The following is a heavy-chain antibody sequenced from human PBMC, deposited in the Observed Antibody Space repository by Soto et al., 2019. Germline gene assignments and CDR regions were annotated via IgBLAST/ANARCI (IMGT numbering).Heavy chain of an antibody. D-gene: IGHD6-13*01. J-gene: IGHJ5*02. V-gene: IGHV1-2*02. CDR2: INPNSGGT. Sequence: QVQLVQSGAEVKKPGASVKVSCKASGYTFTGYYMHWVRQAPGQGLEWMGWINPNSGGTNYAQKFQGRVTMTRDTSISTAYMELSRLRSDDTAVYYCARDRVAAAGTHCNWFDPWGQGTLVTVSS. CDR1: GYTFTGYY. CDR3: ARDRVAAAGTHCNWFDP.